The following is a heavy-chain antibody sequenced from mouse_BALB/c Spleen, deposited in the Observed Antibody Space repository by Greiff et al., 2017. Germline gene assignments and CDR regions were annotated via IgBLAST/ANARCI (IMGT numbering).Heavy chain of an antibody. V-gene: IGHV5-9-4*01. J-gene: IGHJ2*01. CDR1: GFTFSSYA. CDR2: ISSGGSYT. CDR3: ARDYGSFDY. Sequence: EVQVVESGGGLVKPGGSLKLSCAASGFTFSSYAMSWVRQSPEKRLEWVAEISSGGSYTYYPDTVTGRFTISRDNAKNTLYLEMSSLRSEDTAMYYCARDYGSFDYWGQGTTLTVSS. D-gene: IGHD1-1*01.